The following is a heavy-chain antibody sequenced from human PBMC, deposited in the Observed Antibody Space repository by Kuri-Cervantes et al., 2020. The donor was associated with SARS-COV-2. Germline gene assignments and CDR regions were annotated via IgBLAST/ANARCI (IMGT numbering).Heavy chain of an antibody. D-gene: IGHD2-15*01. Sequence: GESLKISCKGSGYSFTSYWIGWMRQMPGKGLEWMGIIYPGDSDTRYSPSFQGQVTISADKSISTAYLQWSSLEASDTAMYYCARQDIVVVVAATPHAFDIWGQGTMVTVSS. CDR2: IYPGDSDT. V-gene: IGHV5-51*01. CDR3: ARQDIVVVVAATPHAFDI. CDR1: GYSFTSYW. J-gene: IGHJ3*02.